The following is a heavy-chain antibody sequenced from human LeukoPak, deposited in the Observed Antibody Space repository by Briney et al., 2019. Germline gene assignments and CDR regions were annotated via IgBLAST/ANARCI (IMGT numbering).Heavy chain of an antibody. CDR2: INHSGST. CDR1: GGSFSGYY. V-gene: IGHV4-34*01. CDR3: ARGRRGSWFHP. Sequence: SETLSLTCAVYGGSFSGYYWSWIRQPPGKGLEWIGEINHSGSTNYNPSLKSRVTISVDTSKNQFSLKLSSVTAADTAVYYCARGRRGSWFHPWGQGTLVTVSS. J-gene: IGHJ5*02.